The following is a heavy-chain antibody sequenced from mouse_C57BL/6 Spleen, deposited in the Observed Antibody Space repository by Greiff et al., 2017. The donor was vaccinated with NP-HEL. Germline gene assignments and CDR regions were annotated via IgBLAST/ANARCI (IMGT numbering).Heavy chain of an antibody. CDR3: ARDSNYEFAY. V-gene: IGHV5-6*02. CDR1: GFTFSSYG. J-gene: IGHJ3*01. CDR2: ISSGGSYT. Sequence: EVMLVESGGDLVKPGGSLKLSCAASGFTFSSYGMSWVRQTPDKRLEWVATISSGGSYTYYPDSVKGRFTISRDNAKNTLYLQMSSLKSEDTAMYYCARDSNYEFAYWGQGTLVTVSA. D-gene: IGHD2-5*01.